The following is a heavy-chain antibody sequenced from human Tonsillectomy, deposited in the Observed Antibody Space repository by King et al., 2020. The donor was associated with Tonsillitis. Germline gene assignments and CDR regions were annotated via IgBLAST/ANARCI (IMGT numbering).Heavy chain of an antibody. CDR1: GGTFSSHA. V-gene: IGHV1-69*01. CDR3: ARCIWARGVGTDFYPYYMVV. J-gene: IGHJ6*03. CDR2: IIPIFGTA. D-gene: IGHD4-23*01. Sequence: QLVQSGAEVKKPGSSVKVSCKASGGTFSSHAICWVRQAPGQRLEWMGAIIPIFGTANYAQKFQDRVTITADESTSTAYMELSSLRSEDTAVYFCARCIWARGVGTDFYPYYMVVWGKGTTVTVSS.